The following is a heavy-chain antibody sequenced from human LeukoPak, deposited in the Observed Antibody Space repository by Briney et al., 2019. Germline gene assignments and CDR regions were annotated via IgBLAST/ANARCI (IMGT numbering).Heavy chain of an antibody. V-gene: IGHV3-30*04. CDR1: GFTFSSYA. CDR2: ISYAGSNK. D-gene: IGHD3-22*01. CDR3: AREAGYYDSSGYHDY. J-gene: IGHJ4*02. Sequence: HPGRSLRLSCAASGFTFSSYAMHWVRQAPGKGLEWVAVISYAGSNKYYADSVKGRFTISRDNSKNTLYLRMNSLRAEDTAVYYCAREAGYYDSSGYHDYWGQGTLVTVSS.